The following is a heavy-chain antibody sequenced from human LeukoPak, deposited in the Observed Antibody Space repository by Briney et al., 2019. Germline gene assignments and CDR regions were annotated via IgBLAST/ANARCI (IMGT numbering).Heavy chain of an antibody. CDR3: ARVVDHDYSGYYLDY. CDR2: ISSSGSTI. V-gene: IGHV3-48*03. D-gene: IGHD4-11*01. J-gene: IGHJ4*02. CDR1: GFTFSSYE. Sequence: PGGSLRLSCAASGFTFSSYEMNWVRQAPGKGLEWVSYISSSGSTIYYADSVKGRFTISRDNSKNTLYLQMNSLRAEDTAVYYCARVVDHDYSGYYLDYWGQGTLVTVSS.